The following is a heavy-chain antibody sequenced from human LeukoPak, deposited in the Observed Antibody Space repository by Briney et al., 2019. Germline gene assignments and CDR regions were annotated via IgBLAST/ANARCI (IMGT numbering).Heavy chain of an antibody. J-gene: IGHJ6*02. CDR1: GFTFSNYW. D-gene: IGHD3-3*01. V-gene: IGHV3-7*01. Sequence: GGSLRLSCAASGFTFSNYWMTWVRQPPGKGLEWVANIKQDGSEKHYVDSVKGRFTISRDNAKNSLYLQMNSLRAEDTAVYYCGGPNPLLERPSAMDVWGQGPRSPSP. CDR2: IKQDGSEK. CDR3: GGPNPLLERPSAMDV.